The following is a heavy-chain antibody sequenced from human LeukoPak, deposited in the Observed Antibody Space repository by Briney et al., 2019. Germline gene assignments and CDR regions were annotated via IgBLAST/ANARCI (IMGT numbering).Heavy chain of an antibody. Sequence: SESLSLTCTVSGYSISRGYSWGWIRQPPGKGLEWIGNIYHSGSTTYSPSLTSRVTISVDTSKNQFSLKLSSMTAADAAVYFCAREDYYNSGGYYLDYWGQGTLVTVSS. D-gene: IGHD3-22*01. CDR1: GYSISRGYS. J-gene: IGHJ4*02. CDR3: AREDYYNSGGYYLDY. V-gene: IGHV4-38-2*02. CDR2: IYHSGST.